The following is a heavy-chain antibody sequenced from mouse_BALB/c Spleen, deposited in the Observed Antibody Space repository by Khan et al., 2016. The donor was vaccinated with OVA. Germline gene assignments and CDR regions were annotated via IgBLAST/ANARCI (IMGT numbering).Heavy chain of an antibody. Sequence: QVQLKQSGAELAKPGASVKMSCKASGYTFISYWMHWVKQRPGQGLEWIGYITPSTGYTEYHQKFKDKATLTSDKSSSTAYMQLSRLTSEDSAVYYCARAIFDGYPPFAYWGQGTLVTVSA. V-gene: IGHV1-7*01. CDR1: GYTFISYW. CDR2: ITPSTGYT. CDR3: ARAIFDGYPPFAY. D-gene: IGHD2-3*01. J-gene: IGHJ3*01.